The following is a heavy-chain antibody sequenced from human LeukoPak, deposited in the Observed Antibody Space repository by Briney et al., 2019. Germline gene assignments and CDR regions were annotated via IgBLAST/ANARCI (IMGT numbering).Heavy chain of an antibody. CDR1: GGSISSGGYY. J-gene: IGHJ4*02. D-gene: IGHD3-22*01. Sequence: SQTLSLTCTVSGGSISSGGYYWSWIRQHPGKGLEWIGYIYYSGSTYYNPSLKSRVTISVDTSKNQFSLKLSSVTAADTAVYYCARLDSGYYDYWGQGTLVTVSS. CDR3: ARLDSGYYDY. V-gene: IGHV4-31*03. CDR2: IYYSGST.